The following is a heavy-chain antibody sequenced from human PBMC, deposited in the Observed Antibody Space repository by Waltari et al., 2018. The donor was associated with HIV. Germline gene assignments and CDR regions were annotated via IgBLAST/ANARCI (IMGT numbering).Heavy chain of an antibody. CDR3: ATLRTVTGTIDD. V-gene: IGHV4-39*01. D-gene: IGHD4-17*01. CDR1: TGHITPRYY. J-gene: IGHJ4*02. Sequence: QLQLQESGPALVKPSDTLPRTCLVPTGHITPRYYWGWVRQSPGTGLEWIGTVYSNGVTHCTPSLESRVTMSVDTSKNQFSLTLTSVTAADTALYFCATLRTVTGTIDDWGQGILVTVSS. CDR2: VYSNGVT.